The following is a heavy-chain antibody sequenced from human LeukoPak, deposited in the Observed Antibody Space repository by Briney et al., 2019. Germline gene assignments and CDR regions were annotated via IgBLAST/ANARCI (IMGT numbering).Heavy chain of an antibody. CDR1: GGTFSSYA. CDR3: ARYDYAQGWYYFDY. D-gene: IGHD4-17*01. J-gene: IGHJ4*02. V-gene: IGHV1-69*13. Sequence: SVKVSCKASGGTFSSYAISWVRQAPGQGLEWMGGVIPIFGTANYAQKFQGRVTITADESTSTAYMELSSLRSEDTAVYYCARYDYAQGWYYFDYWGQGTLVTVSS. CDR2: VIPIFGTA.